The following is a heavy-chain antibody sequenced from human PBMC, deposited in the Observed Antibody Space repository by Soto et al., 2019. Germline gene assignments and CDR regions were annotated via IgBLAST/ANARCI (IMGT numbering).Heavy chain of an antibody. Sequence: HPSETLRLSCAASGFPFSSYVMSWVRQAPGKGLEWVSGISGGGSNTFYADYVKGRFTISRDNSKNTLLLQMNSLGAEDTAVYYCAKDSNKYSSSLRGRYFDYWGQGIGVTVSS. D-gene: IGHD4-4*01. CDR1: GFPFSSYV. J-gene: IGHJ4*02. CDR3: AKDSNKYSSSLRGRYFDY. CDR2: ISGGGSNT. V-gene: IGHV3-23*01.